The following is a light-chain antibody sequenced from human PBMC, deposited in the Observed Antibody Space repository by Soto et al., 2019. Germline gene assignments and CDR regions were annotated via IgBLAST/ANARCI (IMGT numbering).Light chain of an antibody. Sequence: QSALTQPASVSGSPGQSITISRTGTSSDVGGYNYVSWYQQHPGKAPKVMIYEVSNRPSGVSNRFSGSKSGNTASLTISGRQPGDEADYYCSSYTPSSTLVFGGGTKLTVL. CDR2: EVS. CDR1: SSDVGGYNY. V-gene: IGLV2-14*01. CDR3: SSYTPSSTLV. J-gene: IGLJ2*01.